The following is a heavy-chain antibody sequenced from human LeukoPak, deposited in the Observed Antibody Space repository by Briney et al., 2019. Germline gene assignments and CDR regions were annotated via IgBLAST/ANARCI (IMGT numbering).Heavy chain of an antibody. D-gene: IGHD1-1*01. Sequence: SETLSLTCTVSGGSISSYYWSWIRQPAGKGLEWIGRIYTSGSTNYNPSLKSRVTMSVDTSKNQFPLKLSSVTAADTAVYYCVLDHYYYYYYMDVWGKGTTVTVSS. CDR1: GGSISSYY. V-gene: IGHV4-4*07. CDR2: IYTSGST. J-gene: IGHJ6*03. CDR3: VLDHYYYYYYMDV.